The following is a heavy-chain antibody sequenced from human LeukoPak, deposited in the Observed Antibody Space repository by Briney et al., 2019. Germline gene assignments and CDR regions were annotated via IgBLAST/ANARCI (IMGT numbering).Heavy chain of an antibody. Sequence: ESGPTLVKPTQTLTLTCTFSGFSLSTSGVGVGWIREPPGKALEWLALIYWNDDKRYSPSLKSRLTITKDTSKNQVVLTMTNMDPVDTATYYCARPYDYGSGGYRTHFDYWGQGTLVTVSS. V-gene: IGHV2-5*01. CDR1: GFSLSTSGVG. CDR3: ARPYDYGSGGYRTHFDY. D-gene: IGHD3-10*01. J-gene: IGHJ4*02. CDR2: IYWNDDK.